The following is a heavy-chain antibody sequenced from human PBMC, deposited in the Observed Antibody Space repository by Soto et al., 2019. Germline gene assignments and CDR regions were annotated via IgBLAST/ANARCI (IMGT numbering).Heavy chain of an antibody. CDR1: GFTFSNAW. Sequence: GGSLRLSCAASGFTFSNAWMNWVRQAPGMGLEWVGRIKSKTDGGTTDYAAPVKGRFTISRDDSKNTLYLQMNSLKTEDTAVYYCTTRDGKITIFGVVTFDYWGQGTLVTVSS. D-gene: IGHD3-3*01. V-gene: IGHV3-15*07. CDR3: TTRDGKITIFGVVTFDY. CDR2: IKSKTDGGTT. J-gene: IGHJ4*02.